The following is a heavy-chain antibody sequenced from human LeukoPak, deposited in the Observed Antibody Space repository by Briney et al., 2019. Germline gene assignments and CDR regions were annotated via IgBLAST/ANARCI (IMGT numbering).Heavy chain of an antibody. CDR2: ISYDGSNK. CDR3: ARDRGPYFNWFDP. D-gene: IGHD2-21*01. J-gene: IGHJ5*02. CDR1: GFTFSSYG. V-gene: IGHV3-30*03. Sequence: GGSLRLSCAASGFTFSSYGMHWVRQAPGKGLEWVALISYDGSNKYYADSVKGRFSISRDNSKNTLNLQMNSLRAEDTAVYYCARDRGPYFNWFDPWGQGTLVTVSS.